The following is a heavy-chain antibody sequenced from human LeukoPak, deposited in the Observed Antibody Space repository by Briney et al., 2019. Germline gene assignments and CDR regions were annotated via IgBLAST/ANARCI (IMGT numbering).Heavy chain of an antibody. J-gene: IGHJ3*01. D-gene: IGHD2-15*01. CDR3: AKDHLCSGGSCYTDAFDF. Sequence: PGGSLSLSCAASGFTFSNYGMHWVRQAPGKGPEWVALIWYDGSHQFYVDSVKGRFTISRDNSKNTLYRQMNSLRTEDTAVYYCAKDHLCSGGSCYTDAFDFWGQGTMVTVSS. CDR2: IWYDGSHQ. V-gene: IGHV3-33*06. CDR1: GFTFSNYG.